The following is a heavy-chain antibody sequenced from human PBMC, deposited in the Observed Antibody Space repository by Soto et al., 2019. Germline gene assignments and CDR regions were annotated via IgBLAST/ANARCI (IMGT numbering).Heavy chain of an antibody. CDR1: GYTLTELS. Sequence: QVQLVQSGAEVKKPGASVKVSCKVSGYTLTELSMHWVRQAPGKGLEWMGGFDPEDGETIYAQKFQGSVTMTEETSTDTAYMGLSSLRSEDTDVYYCATGGWVLKNPSLERQVMFDYWGQGALVTGSS. J-gene: IGHJ4*02. CDR2: FDPEDGET. V-gene: IGHV1-24*01. D-gene: IGHD1-1*01. CDR3: ATGGWVLKNPSLERQVMFDY.